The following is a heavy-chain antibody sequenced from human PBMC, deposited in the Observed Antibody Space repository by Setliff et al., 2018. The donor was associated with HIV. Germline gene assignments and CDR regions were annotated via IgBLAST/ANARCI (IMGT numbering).Heavy chain of an antibody. V-gene: IGHV4-59*01. Sequence: SETLSLTCTVSGDSITTNYWSWIRQSPGKGLEWIGSIYYGGSTNYNPSLKSCVTISLDTSRNQVFLNLTSVAAADTAVYYCARSIKAALRAGAFDVWGQGTMVTVSS. D-gene: IGHD2-15*01. CDR3: ARSIKAALRAGAFDV. CDR2: IYYGGST. J-gene: IGHJ3*01. CDR1: GDSITTNY.